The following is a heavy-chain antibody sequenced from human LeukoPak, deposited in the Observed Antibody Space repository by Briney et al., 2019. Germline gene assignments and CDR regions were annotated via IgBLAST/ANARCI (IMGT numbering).Heavy chain of an antibody. Sequence: SVKVSCKASGGTFSSYAIRWVRQATGQGLEWMGRIIPILGIANYAQKFQGRVTITADQATSTAYMELGSLGREEMAGFYCAKEYSNSGWGIDYWGQGTLVTVSS. V-gene: IGHV1-69*10. D-gene: IGHD4-11*01. CDR1: GGTFSSYA. J-gene: IGHJ4*02. CDR3: AKEYSNSGWGIDY. CDR2: IIPILGIA.